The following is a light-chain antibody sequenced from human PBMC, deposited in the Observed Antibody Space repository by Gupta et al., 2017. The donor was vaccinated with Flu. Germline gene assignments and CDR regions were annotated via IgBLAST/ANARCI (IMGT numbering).Light chain of an antibody. CDR1: ALPIKY. V-gene: IGLV3-16*01. CDR2: KDN. CDR3: LSEDRSGTYWV. Sequence: SYELTQPPSVSVSLGQTARITCSGEALPIKYAFWYQQKTGQVPVLVIYKDNERPSGIPERCSGSSSGTLVTLTISGVQADDEADYYCLSEDRSGTYWVFGGGSKLTVL. J-gene: IGLJ3*02.